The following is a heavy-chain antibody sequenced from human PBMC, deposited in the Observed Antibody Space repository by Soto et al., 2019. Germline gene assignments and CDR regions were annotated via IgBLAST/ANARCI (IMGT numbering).Heavy chain of an antibody. CDR2: ISYDGSNK. CDR3: ARDWWGWSWYY. Sequence: QVQLVESGGGVVQPGRSLRLSCAASGFTFSSYAMHWVRQAPGKGLEWVAVISYDGSNKYYADSVKGRFTISRDNSKNTLYLQMNSLRAEDTAVYYCARDWWGWSWYYWGQGTLVTVSS. V-gene: IGHV3-30-3*01. J-gene: IGHJ4*02. CDR1: GFTFSSYA. D-gene: IGHD2-8*02.